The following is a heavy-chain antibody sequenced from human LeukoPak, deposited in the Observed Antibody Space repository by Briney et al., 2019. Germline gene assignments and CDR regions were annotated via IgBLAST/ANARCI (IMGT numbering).Heavy chain of an antibody. CDR1: GITLSNYG. Sequence: GGSLRLYCAVSGITLSNYGMSWVRQAQGKGLEGVAGISGSGGGTNYADSVKGRFTISRDNAKNTLYLQMNSLRAEYTAVYFCAKRGVVIRVILVGFHKEAYYFDSWGQGALVTVSS. CDR3: AKRGVVIRVILVGFHKEAYYFDS. V-gene: IGHV3-23*01. J-gene: IGHJ4*02. D-gene: IGHD3-10*01. CDR2: ISGSGGGT.